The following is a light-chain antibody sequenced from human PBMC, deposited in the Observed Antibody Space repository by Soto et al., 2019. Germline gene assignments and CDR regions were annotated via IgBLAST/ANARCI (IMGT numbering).Light chain of an antibody. CDR3: QQCSSSPNT. V-gene: IGKV3-15*01. Sequence: QAPPISSSSTEERAILSCMASQSVSSKLAWFQQKPGQAPRLLIYGASTRATGIPARFSGSGSGTDFTLTISSLQSEDFAVYYCQQCSSSPNTFGQGTRLEI. CDR1: QSVSSK. CDR2: GAS. J-gene: IGKJ5*01.